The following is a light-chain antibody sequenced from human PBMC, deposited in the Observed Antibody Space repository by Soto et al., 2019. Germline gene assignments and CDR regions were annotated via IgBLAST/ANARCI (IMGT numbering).Light chain of an antibody. CDR3: QQYNNWPPYT. CDR1: QSVSSN. V-gene: IGKV3-15*01. J-gene: IGKJ2*01. Sequence: EIVMTQSPSTPSVSPGERATLSCRASQSVSSNLAWYQQKPGQAPRLLISGASTRATGIPARFSGSGSGTEFTLTISSLQSEDFAVYHCQQYNNWPPYTFGQGTKLEFK. CDR2: GAS.